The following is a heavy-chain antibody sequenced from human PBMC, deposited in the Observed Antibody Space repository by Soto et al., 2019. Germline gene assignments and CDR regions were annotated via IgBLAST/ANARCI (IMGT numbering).Heavy chain of an antibody. CDR1: GFTFTTYS. J-gene: IGHJ4*02. CDR2: ITSSSTYI. V-gene: IGHV3-21*06. CDR3: ARESEDLTSNFDY. Sequence: KLGGSLRLSCAASGFTFTTYSMNWVRQAPGKGLEWVSSITSSSTYIYYADSVKGRFTISRDNAKNSLYLEMNSLRAEDTAVYYCARESEDLTSNFDYWGQGTLVTVSS.